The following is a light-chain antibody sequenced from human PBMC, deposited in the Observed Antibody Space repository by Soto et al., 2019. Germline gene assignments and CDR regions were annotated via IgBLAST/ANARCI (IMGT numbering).Light chain of an antibody. V-gene: IGKV1-5*01. Sequence: DVQVTQYTPYLSASVGERVNITCRASQSIGTWLAWHQQKPGKAPNLLMFDASTLHTGVPSRFSGSGDGTEFTLCISSVQPDDCAICFCGQYKTYPFGRRTRL. CDR2: DAS. CDR3: GQYKTYP. CDR1: QSIGTW. J-gene: IGKJ5*01.